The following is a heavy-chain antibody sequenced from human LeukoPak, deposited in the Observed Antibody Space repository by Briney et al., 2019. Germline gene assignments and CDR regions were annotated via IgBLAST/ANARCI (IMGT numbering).Heavy chain of an antibody. V-gene: IGHV1-46*01. D-gene: IGHD3-10*01. J-gene: IGHJ4*02. CDR3: ARDRGPRTGFMVREAYDY. Sequence: GASVKVSCKASGYTFTTYYIYWVRQAPGQGLEWMGIINPSSGRISYAQKFQGRVTMTRDTSTSTVYMELSSLRAEDTAVYYCARDRGPRTGFMVREAYDYWGQGTLVTVSS. CDR2: INPSSGRI. CDR1: GYTFTTYY.